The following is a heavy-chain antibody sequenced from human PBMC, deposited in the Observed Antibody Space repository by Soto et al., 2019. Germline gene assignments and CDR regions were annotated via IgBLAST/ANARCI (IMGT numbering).Heavy chain of an antibody. J-gene: IGHJ6*02. CDR2: IYSSGST. CDR3: AGIGEDIYYGRDV. V-gene: IGHV4-4*07. Sequence: SETLSLTCTVSGGSIKKYYWNWIRQPAGKGLEWIGRIYSSGSTNYNPSLKSRVTMLVDTSKSQLSLNLNSVTAADTAVYYCAGIGEDIYYGRDVWCQGTTVIVSS. CDR1: GGSIKKYY. D-gene: IGHD3-16*01.